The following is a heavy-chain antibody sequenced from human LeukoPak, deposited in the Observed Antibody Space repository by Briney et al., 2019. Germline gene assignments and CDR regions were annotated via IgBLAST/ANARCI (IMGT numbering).Heavy chain of an antibody. J-gene: IGHJ6*03. V-gene: IGHV1-2*02. CDR2: INPNSGGT. Sequence: GASVKVSCKASGYTFTDYYMHWVRQAPGQGLEWMGWINPNSGGTKYAQKFQGRVIMTRDTSISTAYMDLSSLRSGDTAVYYCARAESWTGTTDYYYMDVWGKGTTVTVSS. CDR1: GYTFTDYY. CDR3: ARAESWTGTTDYYYMDV. D-gene: IGHD1-1*01.